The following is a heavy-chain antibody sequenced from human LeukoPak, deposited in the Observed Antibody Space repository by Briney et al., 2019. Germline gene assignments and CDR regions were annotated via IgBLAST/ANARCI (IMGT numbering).Heavy chain of an antibody. D-gene: IGHD3-16*01. Sequence: PGRSLRLSCAASGFTFSSYGMHWVRQAPGKGLEWVAVISYDGSNKYYADSVKGRFTISRDNSKNTLYLQMNSMRAEDTAVYYCAKDRGEAGGWYFDYWGQGTLVTVSS. CDR3: AKDRGEAGGWYFDY. CDR1: GFTFSSYG. V-gene: IGHV3-30*18. CDR2: ISYDGSNK. J-gene: IGHJ4*02.